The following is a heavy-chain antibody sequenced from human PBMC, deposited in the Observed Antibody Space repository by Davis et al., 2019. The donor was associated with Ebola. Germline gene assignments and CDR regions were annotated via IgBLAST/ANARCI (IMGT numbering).Heavy chain of an antibody. J-gene: IGHJ4*02. D-gene: IGHD4-17*01. V-gene: IGHV1-2*02. CDR1: GYTFSGHY. CDR3: APSRGDYGEY. Sequence: ASVKVSCKASGYTFSGHYMHVIRQAPGQGLEWMAWINPISGDTKYAQKIQGRVTMTRDTSISTAYMELSRLRSDDTAVYYCAPSRGDYGEYWGQGTLVTVSS. CDR2: INPISGDT.